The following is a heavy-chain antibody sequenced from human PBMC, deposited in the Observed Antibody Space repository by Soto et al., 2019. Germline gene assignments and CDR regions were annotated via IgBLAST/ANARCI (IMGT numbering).Heavy chain of an antibody. V-gene: IGHV1-18*01. CDR1: GYTFTSQG. CDR3: ATARGSYRALDS. J-gene: IGHJ4*02. Sequence: QVQLVQSGAEVKKPGASVKVSCKASGYTFTSQGLNWERQAPGEGLEWLGWISAYNGKTKNAQRLQGRVSMTTETSTGTAYMELRSLTSDDTGMYYCATARGSYRALDSWGQGKLVTVS. CDR2: ISAYNGKT. D-gene: IGHD1-26*01.